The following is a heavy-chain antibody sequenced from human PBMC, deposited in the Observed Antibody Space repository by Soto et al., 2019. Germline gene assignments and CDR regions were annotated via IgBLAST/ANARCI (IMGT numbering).Heavy chain of an antibody. V-gene: IGHV3-23*01. J-gene: IGHJ3*02. Sequence: EVQLLESGGGLAQPGGSLRLSCAASGFTFSIYAMSWVRQAPGKGLEWVSGISGSGSSTYYADAVKGRFSISRDNSKNTLYLQMNSLRVEDTAVYYCAKGQPYTIGVGGGGFDIWGQGTMVTVSS. CDR1: GFTFSIYA. CDR3: AKGQPYTIGVGGGGFDI. CDR2: ISGSGSST. D-gene: IGHD3-16*01.